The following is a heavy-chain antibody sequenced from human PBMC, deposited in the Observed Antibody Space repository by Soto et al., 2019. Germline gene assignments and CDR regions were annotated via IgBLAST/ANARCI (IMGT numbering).Heavy chain of an antibody. Sequence: GGSLRLSCAASGFTFSIYEMNWVRQAPGKGLEWVSYISSSGSTIYYADSVKGRFTISRDNAKNSLYLQMNRLRAEDTDVYYCARDRGGCSSTSCYQYDAFDISGQGTMVTVSS. V-gene: IGHV3-48*03. J-gene: IGHJ3*02. CDR3: ARDRGGCSSTSCYQYDAFDI. CDR2: ISSSGSTI. D-gene: IGHD2-2*01. CDR1: GFTFSIYE.